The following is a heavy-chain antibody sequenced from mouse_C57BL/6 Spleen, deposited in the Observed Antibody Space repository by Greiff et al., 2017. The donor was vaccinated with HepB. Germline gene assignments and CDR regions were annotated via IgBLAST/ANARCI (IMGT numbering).Heavy chain of an antibody. CDR2: IYIGNGYT. V-gene: IGHV1-58*01. CDR1: GYTFTSYG. Sequence: VQLQQSGAELVRPGSSVKMSCKTSGYTFTSYGINWVKQRPGQGLEWIGYIYIGNGYTEYNEKFKGKATLTSDPSSSTAYMQVSSLTSEDSAIYCCARLVLRSDYYAMDYWGQGTSVTVSS. J-gene: IGHJ4*01. CDR3: ARLVLRSDYYAMDY. D-gene: IGHD1-1*01.